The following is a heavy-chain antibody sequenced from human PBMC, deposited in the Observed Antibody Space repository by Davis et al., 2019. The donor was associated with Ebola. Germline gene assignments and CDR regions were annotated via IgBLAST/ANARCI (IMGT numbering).Heavy chain of an antibody. Sequence: MPSETLSLTCTVSGGSISSGGYYWSWIRQPPGKGLEWIGSIYYSGSTYYNPSLKSRVTISVDKSKNQFSLKLSSVTAADTAVYYCARTAPYYYYGMDVWGQGTTVTVSS. CDR2: IYYSGST. CDR3: ARTAPYYYYGMDV. J-gene: IGHJ6*02. CDR1: GGSISSGGYY. V-gene: IGHV4-39*07.